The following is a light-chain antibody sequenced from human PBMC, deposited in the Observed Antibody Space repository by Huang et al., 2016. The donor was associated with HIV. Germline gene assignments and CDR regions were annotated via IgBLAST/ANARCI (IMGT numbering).Light chain of an antibody. Sequence: EIVLTQSPGTLSLSPGERATLSCRASRSVSNNYLAWYQQKPGQAPRLLIYVASSRATGITDKFSGSGSGTDFTLTISRLEPEDCAVYYCQQYGSSPPTFGPGTTVDIK. CDR1: RSVSNNY. J-gene: IGKJ3*01. CDR3: QQYGSSPPT. V-gene: IGKV3-20*01. CDR2: VAS.